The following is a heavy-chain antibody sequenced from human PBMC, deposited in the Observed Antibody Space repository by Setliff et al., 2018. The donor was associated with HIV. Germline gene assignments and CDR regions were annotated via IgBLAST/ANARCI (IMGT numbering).Heavy chain of an antibody. CDR2: IIPLFGTS. J-gene: IGHJ4*02. CDR3: ATVFYYDSEGFSLDY. CDR1: GGTFNNYA. Sequence: GASVKVSCKASGGTFNNYAISWVRQAPGQGLEWVGGIIPLFGTSNYALKFQGRVTITANESTNTAHMELSSLRSVDTAMYYCATVFYYDSEGFSLDYWGQGMLVTVSS. V-gene: IGHV1-69*13. D-gene: IGHD3-10*01.